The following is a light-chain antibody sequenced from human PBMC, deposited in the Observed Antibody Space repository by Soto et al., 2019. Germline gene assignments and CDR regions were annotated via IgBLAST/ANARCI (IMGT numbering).Light chain of an antibody. CDR2: DAS. V-gene: IGKV3-15*01. CDR3: QQYNNWPRT. Sequence: EIVMTQSPATLSVSPGETATLSCRASQSVRSDYLAWYQQKPGQAPRLLIYDASTRATDVPARVSGSGSGTEFTLTISSLQSEDFAVYYCQQYNNWPRTFGQGTKVDSK. CDR1: QSVRSD. J-gene: IGKJ1*01.